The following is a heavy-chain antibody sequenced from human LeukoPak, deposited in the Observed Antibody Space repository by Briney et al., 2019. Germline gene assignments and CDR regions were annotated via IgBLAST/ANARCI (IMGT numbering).Heavy chain of an antibody. CDR3: ARAPGNDYYPYYYMDV. Sequence: SETLSLTCTVSGGSISSSSYYWGWIRQPPGKGLEWIGSIYYSGSTYYNPSLKSRVTISVDTSKNQFSLKLSSVTAADTAVYYCARAPGNDYYPYYYMDVWGKGTTVTVSS. D-gene: IGHD4/OR15-4a*01. CDR1: GGSISSSSYY. V-gene: IGHV4-39*01. J-gene: IGHJ6*03. CDR2: IYYSGST.